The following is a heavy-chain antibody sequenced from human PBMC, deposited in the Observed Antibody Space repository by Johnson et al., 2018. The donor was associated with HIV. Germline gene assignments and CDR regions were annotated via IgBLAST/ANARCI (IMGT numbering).Heavy chain of an antibody. J-gene: IGHJ3*02. V-gene: IGHV3-7*01. D-gene: IGHD5-12*01. Sequence: VQLVESGGGLVQPGGSRRLSCAASGFIFSVYWMTWVRQAPGKGLEWVANIKHAGSEKYYVDSVKDRFTISRDNAKNSLYLQMNSLRAEDTAVYYCAIDPPWPMRNAFDIWGQGTMVTVSS. CDR2: IKHAGSEK. CDR3: AIDPPWPMRNAFDI. CDR1: GFIFSVYW.